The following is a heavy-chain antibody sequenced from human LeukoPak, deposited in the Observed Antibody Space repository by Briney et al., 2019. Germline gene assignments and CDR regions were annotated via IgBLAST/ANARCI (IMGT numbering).Heavy chain of an antibody. V-gene: IGHV3-15*01. CDR2: IKSKADGGTT. Sequence: GGSLRLSCAASGFSFNNAWMSWVRLAPGKGLEWVGRIKSKADGGTTDYAAPVKGRFTISRDDSKNTLYLQMNSLKTEDTAMYYCTTDDPVNRSWGQGTLVTVSS. J-gene: IGHJ4*02. CDR3: TTDDPVNRS. CDR1: GFSFNNAW. D-gene: IGHD2/OR15-2a*01.